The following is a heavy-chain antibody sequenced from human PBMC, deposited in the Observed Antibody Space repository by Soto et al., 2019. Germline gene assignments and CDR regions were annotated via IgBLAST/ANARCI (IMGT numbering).Heavy chain of an antibody. J-gene: IGHJ6*02. CDR2: IYYSGST. CDR3: ASRYSGYDYSNYYYYGMDV. Sequence: PSETLSLTCTVSGGSISSGDYYWSWIRQPPGKDLEWIGYIYYSGSTYYNPSLKSRVTISVDTSKNQFSLKLSSVTAADTAVYYCASRYSGYDYSNYYYYGMDVWGQGTTVTAP. CDR1: GGSISSGDYY. D-gene: IGHD5-12*01. V-gene: IGHV4-30-4*01.